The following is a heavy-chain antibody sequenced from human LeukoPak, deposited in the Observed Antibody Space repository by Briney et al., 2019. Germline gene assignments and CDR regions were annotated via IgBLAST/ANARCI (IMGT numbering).Heavy chain of an antibody. CDR3: ARDRHIVVVTARRGNWFDP. Sequence: SETLSLTCTVSGGSISSYYGSWIRQPAGKGLEWIGRIYTSGSTNYNPSLKSRVTMSVDTSKNQCSLKLSSVTAADTAVYYCARDRHIVVVTARRGNWFDPWGQGTLVTVSS. J-gene: IGHJ5*02. CDR2: IYTSGST. D-gene: IGHD2-21*02. V-gene: IGHV4-4*07. CDR1: GGSISSYY.